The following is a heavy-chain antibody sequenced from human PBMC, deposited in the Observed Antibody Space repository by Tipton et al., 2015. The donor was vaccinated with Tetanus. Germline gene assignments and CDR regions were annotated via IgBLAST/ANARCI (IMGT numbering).Heavy chain of an antibody. J-gene: IGHJ4*02. D-gene: IGHD5-24*01. CDR3: ARTTRRWLHPDY. CDR1: GDSMTDFY. CDR2: IFYNGRT. Sequence: TLSLTCNVSGDSMTDFYWSWIRQPPGKGLEWIAYIFYNGRTQYNPSLKSRATISVDTAKNQFSLQLASVTASDTAIYYCARTTRRWLHPDYWGQGTLVTVSS. V-gene: IGHV4-59*01.